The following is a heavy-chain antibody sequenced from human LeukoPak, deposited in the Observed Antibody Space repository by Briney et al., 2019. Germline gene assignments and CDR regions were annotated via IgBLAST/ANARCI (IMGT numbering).Heavy chain of an antibody. D-gene: IGHD6-13*01. Sequence: GGSLRLSCAASGFTFSNYWLHWVRQAPGKGLVWVSRINSDGSSRNYADSVKGRFTISRDNAKNTLYLQMNSLRAEDTAVYYCASASSHRIAAGGDYWGQGTLVTVSS. CDR2: INSDGSSR. CDR3: ASASSHRIAAGGDY. V-gene: IGHV3-74*01. CDR1: GFTFSNYW. J-gene: IGHJ4*02.